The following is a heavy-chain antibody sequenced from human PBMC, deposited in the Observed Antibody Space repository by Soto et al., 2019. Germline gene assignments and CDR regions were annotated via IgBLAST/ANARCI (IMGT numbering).Heavy chain of an antibody. CDR3: ARVYYDILTGYYYAMDV. V-gene: IGHV4-59*01. CDR2: IYYSGST. J-gene: IGHJ6*02. Sequence: QVQLQESGPGLVKPSETLSLTCTVSGGSISSSYWSWIRQPPGKGLEWIGYIYYSGSTNYNPSLKSRVTMSVDTSKKKFSLMLNSVTAADTAVYYCARVYYDILTGYYYAMDVWGQGTTVTVSS. CDR1: GGSISSSY. D-gene: IGHD3-9*01.